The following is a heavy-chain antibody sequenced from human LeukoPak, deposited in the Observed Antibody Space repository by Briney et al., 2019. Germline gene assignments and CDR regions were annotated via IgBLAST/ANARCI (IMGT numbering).Heavy chain of an antibody. V-gene: IGHV3-72*01. J-gene: IGHJ3*02. CDR3: TRPSYYDSRGYSTNGFDI. CDR1: GFTVSDHY. CDR2: NRDKSKSYTT. D-gene: IGHD3-22*01. Sequence: GGSLRLSGVASGFTVSDHYIDWVRQAPGKGLEWVGRNRDKSKSYTTDYAASVRGRFTISRDDSKNSLYLQMYSLKTEDTAVYFCTRPSYYDSRGYSTNGFDIWGQGTMVTVSS.